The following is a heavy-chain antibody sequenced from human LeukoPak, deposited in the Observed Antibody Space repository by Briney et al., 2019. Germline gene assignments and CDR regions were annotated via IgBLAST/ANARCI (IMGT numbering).Heavy chain of an antibody. V-gene: IGHV3-7*01. CDR3: ARDTRITMIVVPFDY. CDR1: GFTSSSYR. J-gene: IGHJ4*02. Sequence: GGSLRLSCAASGFTSSSYRMSWVRQAPGKGLEWVANIKQDGSEKYYVDSVKGRFTISRDNAKNSLYLQMNSLRAEDTAVYYCARDTRITMIVVPFDYWGQGTLVTVSS. CDR2: IKQDGSEK. D-gene: IGHD3-22*01.